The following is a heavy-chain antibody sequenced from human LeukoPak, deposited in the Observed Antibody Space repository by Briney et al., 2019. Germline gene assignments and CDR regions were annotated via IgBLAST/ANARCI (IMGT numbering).Heavy chain of an antibody. D-gene: IGHD6-19*01. V-gene: IGHV1-18*04. J-gene: IGHJ4*02. CDR3: ARTGGDKTWYSSGWYADY. CDR1: GYTFTGYY. CDR2: ISAYNGNT. Sequence: GASVKVSCKASGYTFTGYYMHWVRQAPGQGLEWMGWISAYNGNTNYAQKLQGRVTMTTDTSTSTAYMELRSLRSDDTAVYYCARTGGDKTWYSSGWYADYWGQGTLVTVSS.